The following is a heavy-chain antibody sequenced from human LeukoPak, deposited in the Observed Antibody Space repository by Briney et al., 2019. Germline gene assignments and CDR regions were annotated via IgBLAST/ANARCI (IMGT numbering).Heavy chain of an antibody. J-gene: IGHJ4*02. CDR3: ARASVPGHFDY. V-gene: IGHV4-39*07. CDR1: GGSISGTSYY. CDR2: IYYSGRT. Sequence: SETLSLTCTVSGGSISGTSYYWGWIRQPPGKGLEWIGSIYYSGRTYYNPSLKSRVTISVDTSKNQFSLKLSSVTAADTAVYYCARASVPGHFDYWGQGTLVTVSS. D-gene: IGHD5/OR15-5a*01.